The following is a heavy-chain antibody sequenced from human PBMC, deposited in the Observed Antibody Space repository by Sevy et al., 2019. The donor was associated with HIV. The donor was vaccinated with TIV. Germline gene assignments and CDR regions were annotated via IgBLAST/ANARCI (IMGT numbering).Heavy chain of an antibody. CDR1: GGSIRSGRYY. J-gene: IGHJ4*02. D-gene: IGHD5-12*01. V-gene: IGHV4-61*02. CDR2: IFPSGGS. CDR3: ARAEGDGYNYCYFDS. Sequence: SETLSLTCTVSGGSIRSGRYYWTWIRQPAGKGLEWIGRIFPSGGSNFNPSMMSRASMSIDTSKKQFALRLTSVTAADTAVYYCARAEGDGYNYCYFDSWGPGTLVTVSS.